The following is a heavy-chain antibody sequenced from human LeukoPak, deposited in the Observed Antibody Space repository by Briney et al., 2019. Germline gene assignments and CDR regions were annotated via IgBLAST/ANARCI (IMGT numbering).Heavy chain of an antibody. CDR1: GFTFSSYG. V-gene: IGHV3-48*04. CDR2: ISSSGSTI. Sequence: GGSLRLSCAASGFTFSSYGMSWVRQAPGKGLEWVSYISSSGSTIYYADSVKGRFTISRDNAKNSLYLQMNSLRAEDTAVYYCARDTGPYGDYLYLFDPWGQGTLVTVSS. CDR3: ARDTGPYGDYLYLFDP. J-gene: IGHJ5*02. D-gene: IGHD4-17*01.